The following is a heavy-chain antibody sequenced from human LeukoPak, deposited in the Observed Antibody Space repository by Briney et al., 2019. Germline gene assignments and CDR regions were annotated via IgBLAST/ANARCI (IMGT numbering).Heavy chain of an antibody. D-gene: IGHD3-10*01. J-gene: IGHJ6*03. Sequence: PSETLSLTCTVSGGSISSSSYYWGWIRQPPGKGPEWIGSIYYSGSTYYNPSLKSRVTISVDTSKNQFSLKLSSVTAADTAVYYCARHYGSGSYYYYYYMDVWGKGTTVTVSS. CDR1: GGSISSSSYY. CDR3: ARHYGSGSYYYYYYMDV. V-gene: IGHV4-39*01. CDR2: IYYSGST.